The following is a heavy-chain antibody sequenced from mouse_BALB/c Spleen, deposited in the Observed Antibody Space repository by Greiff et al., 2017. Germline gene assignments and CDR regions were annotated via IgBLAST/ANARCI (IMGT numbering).Heavy chain of an antibody. CDR1: GFTFSDYG. CDR2: ISNLAYSI. J-gene: IGHJ2*01. V-gene: IGHV5-15*02. CDR3: ARVKASYYFDY. D-gene: IGHD6-1*01. Sequence: EVKLQESGGGLVQPGGSRKLSCAASGFTFSDYGMAWVRQAPGKGPEWVAFISNLAYSIYYADTVTGRFTISRENAKNTLYLEMSSLRSEDTAMYYCARVKASYYFDYWGQGTTLTVSS.